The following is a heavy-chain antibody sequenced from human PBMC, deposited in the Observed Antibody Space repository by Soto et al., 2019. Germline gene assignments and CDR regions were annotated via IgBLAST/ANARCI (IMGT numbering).Heavy chain of an antibody. J-gene: IGHJ5*02. V-gene: IGHV4-59*11. CDR1: GVSITSHY. Sequence: LSLTCDVSGVSITSHYWNWIRQSPGMGLEWIGSTYFRGSASYNPSLKSRVTISLDTSKDQLSLTLSAVTAADSAVYYCARDLRSRGWFDPWGPGILVTVS. CDR2: TYFRGSA. CDR3: ARDLRSRGWFDP.